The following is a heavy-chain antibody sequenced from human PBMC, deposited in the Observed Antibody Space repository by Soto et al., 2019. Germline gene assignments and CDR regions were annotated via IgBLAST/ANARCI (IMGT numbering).Heavy chain of an antibody. CDR3: ARSLRFGEEATLGWFDP. D-gene: IGHD3-10*01. J-gene: IGHJ5*02. CDR1: GGTFSSYT. CDR2: IIPILGIA. Sequence: QVQLVQSGAEVKKPGSSVKVSCKASGGTFSSYTISWVRQAPGQGLEWMGRIIPILGIANYAQKVQGRVTITADKSTSTAYMELSSLRSEDTAVYYCARSLRFGEEATLGWFDPWGQGTLVTVSS. V-gene: IGHV1-69*02.